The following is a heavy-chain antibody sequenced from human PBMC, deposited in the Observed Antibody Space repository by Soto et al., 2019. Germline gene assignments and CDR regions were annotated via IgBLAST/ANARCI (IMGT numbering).Heavy chain of an antibody. CDR2: INHSRST. V-gene: IGHV4-34*01. CDR3: ARIGCSGGSCYPYYYYGMDV. J-gene: IGHJ6*02. CDR1: GGSFSGYY. Sequence: PSETLSLTCAVYGGSFSGYYWSWIRQPPGKGLEWIGEINHSRSTNYNPSLKSRVTISVDTSKNQFSLKLSSVTAADTAVYYCARIGCSGGSCYPYYYYGMDVWGQGTTVTVSS. D-gene: IGHD2-15*01.